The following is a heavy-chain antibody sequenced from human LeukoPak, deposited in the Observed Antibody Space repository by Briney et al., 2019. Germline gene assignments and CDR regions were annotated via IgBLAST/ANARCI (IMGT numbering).Heavy chain of an antibody. CDR2: IYWDDDR. CDR3: AQTRFAFGGGYFDS. D-gene: IGHD3-16*01. CDR1: GFSLSTSPMG. V-gene: IGHV2-5*02. Sequence: SGPTLVKPTQTLTLTCSVSGFSLSTSPMGVGWIRQPPGRALEWLALIYWDDDRRYSPSLKNRLTITKDTSKNQVVLTLTDMDPVDTATYFCAQTRFAFGGGYFDSWGQGTLVTVSS. J-gene: IGHJ4*02.